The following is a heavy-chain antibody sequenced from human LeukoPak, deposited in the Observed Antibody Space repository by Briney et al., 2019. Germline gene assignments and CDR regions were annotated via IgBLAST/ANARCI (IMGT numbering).Heavy chain of an antibody. CDR1: GFTFSSYA. CDR3: AKASDPVLRSLEWLLSAYFDY. J-gene: IGHJ4*02. Sequence: PGGSLRLSCAASGFTFSSYAMSWVRQAPGKGLEWVSAISGSGGSTYYADSVKGRFTISRDNSKNTLYLQMNSLRAEDTAVYYCAKASDPVLRSLEWLLSAYFDYWGQGTLVTVSS. V-gene: IGHV3-23*01. CDR2: ISGSGGST. D-gene: IGHD3-3*01.